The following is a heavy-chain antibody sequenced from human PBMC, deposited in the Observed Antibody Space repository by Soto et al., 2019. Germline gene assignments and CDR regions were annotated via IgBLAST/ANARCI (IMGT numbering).Heavy chain of an antibody. Sequence: GGSLRLSCAASGFTFDDYAMHWVRQAPGKGLEWVSGISWNSGSIGYADSVKGRFTISRDNAKNSLYLRMNSLRAEDTALYYCAKDRYSGSYYMYYFDYWGQGTLVTVSS. CDR1: GFTFDDYA. J-gene: IGHJ4*02. V-gene: IGHV3-9*01. CDR3: AKDRYSGSYYMYYFDY. CDR2: ISWNSGSI. D-gene: IGHD1-26*01.